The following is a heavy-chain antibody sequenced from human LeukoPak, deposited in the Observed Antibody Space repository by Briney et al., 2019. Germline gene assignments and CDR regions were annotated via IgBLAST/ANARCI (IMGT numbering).Heavy chain of an antibody. CDR2: ISGSGGST. CDR1: GFTFSRLA. CDR3: AKLTSIAVAGLFDY. J-gene: IGHJ4*02. Sequence: GGSLRLSCAASGFTFSRLAMTWVRQAPGKGLEWVSAISGSGGSTYYADSVKGRFTISRDNSKNTLYLQMNSLRAEDTAVYYCAKLTSIAVAGLFDYWGQGTLVTVSS. D-gene: IGHD6-19*01. V-gene: IGHV3-23*01.